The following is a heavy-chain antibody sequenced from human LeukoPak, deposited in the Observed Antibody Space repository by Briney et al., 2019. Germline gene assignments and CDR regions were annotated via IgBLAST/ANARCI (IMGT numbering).Heavy chain of an antibody. Sequence: PGGSLRLSCAASGFTFSDYSMNWVRQAPGKGLEWLSFIGGRGSTVYYADSVKGRSTISRDNAKRSLYLQMNSLRVEDTALYYCARDKTTGFKNDFDSWGQGTLVTVSP. CDR2: IGGRGSTV. D-gene: IGHD5-24*01. CDR1: GFTFSDYS. J-gene: IGHJ4*02. CDR3: ARDKTTGFKNDFDS. V-gene: IGHV3-48*04.